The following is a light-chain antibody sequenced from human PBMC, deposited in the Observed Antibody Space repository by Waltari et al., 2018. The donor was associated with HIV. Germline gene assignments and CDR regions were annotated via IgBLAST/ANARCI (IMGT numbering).Light chain of an antibody. CDR2: DVD. Sequence: QSALTQPASVSGSPGPSLTLSCSGTSRYISTNNFVSWYQKHPAKAPNLLSYDVDTRPSGVPRRFSGSKSGDTASLTISAIQADDEADYFCSSYTTTNTVVFGGGTKVSVL. CDR3: SSYTTTNTVV. V-gene: IGLV2-14*03. J-gene: IGLJ2*01. CDR1: SRYISTNNF.